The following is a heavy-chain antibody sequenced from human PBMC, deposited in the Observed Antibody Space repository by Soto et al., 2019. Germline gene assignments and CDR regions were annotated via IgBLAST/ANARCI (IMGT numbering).Heavy chain of an antibody. CDR1: GGSINRGDYY. V-gene: IGHV4-30-4*01. Sequence: QVQLQESGPGLVKPSQTLTLTCTVSGGSINRGDYYWSWIRQPPGKGLEWIGNIYYSGTNYYNPSLNSRVIISVDTSKNQFSLKLSSVTAADTGVYYCARDTENYDILTSTRFDPWRQGTLVTVSS. CDR3: ARDTENYDILTSTRFDP. J-gene: IGHJ5*02. CDR2: IYYSGTN. D-gene: IGHD3-9*01.